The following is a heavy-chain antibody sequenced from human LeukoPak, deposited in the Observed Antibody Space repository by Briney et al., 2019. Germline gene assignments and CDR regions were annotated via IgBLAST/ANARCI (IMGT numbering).Heavy chain of an antibody. CDR2: INQDGSDK. V-gene: IGHV3-7*01. J-gene: IGHJ1*01. D-gene: IGHD3-16*02. Sequence: PGGSLRLSCAASGFTFSSYAMSWVRQAPGKGLEWVADINQDGSDKHYVDSVKGRFTISRDNAESSLYLQVNSLRAEDTAVYYCVRDPRSFHFWGQCTLVTVSS. CDR1: GFTFSSYA. CDR3: VRDPRSFHF.